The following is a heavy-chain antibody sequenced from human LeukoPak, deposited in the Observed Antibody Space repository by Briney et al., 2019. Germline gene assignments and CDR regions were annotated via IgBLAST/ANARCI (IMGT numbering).Heavy chain of an antibody. CDR1: GLTFSSSW. CDR2: ISGSGGST. CDR3: AKDPLGEWELLAY. Sequence: GGSLRLSCAVSGLTFSSSWMDWVRQAPGKGLEWVSAISGSGGSTYYADSVKGRFTISRDNSKNTLYLQMNSLRAEDTAVYYCAKDPLGEWELLAYWGQGTLVTVFS. J-gene: IGHJ4*02. D-gene: IGHD1-26*01. V-gene: IGHV3-23*01.